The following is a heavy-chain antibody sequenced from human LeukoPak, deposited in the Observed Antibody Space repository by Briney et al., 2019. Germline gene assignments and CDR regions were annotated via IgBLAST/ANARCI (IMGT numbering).Heavy chain of an antibody. J-gene: IGHJ6*02. CDR2: ISSSSSYI. Sequence: GGSLRLSCAVSGFTFSNYAMSWVRQAPGKGLEWVSSISSSSSYIDYADSVKGRFSISRDNAKKSLYLQMNSLRAEDTAVYYCARESPIVVVPAAASSYYYGMDVWGQGTTVTVSS. D-gene: IGHD2-2*01. V-gene: IGHV3-21*01. CDR1: GFTFSNYA. CDR3: ARESPIVVVPAAASSYYYGMDV.